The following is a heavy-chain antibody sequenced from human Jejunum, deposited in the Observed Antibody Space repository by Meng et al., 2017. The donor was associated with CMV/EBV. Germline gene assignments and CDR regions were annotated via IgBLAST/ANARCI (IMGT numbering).Heavy chain of an antibody. Sequence: LSDYYMIWIRQAPGRGLECILYIGNGYSGSAIYYADSVKGRFTISRDNAENSLYLQMDSLGAEDTALYYCARDGCERSSSCQFDSWGQGTLVTVSS. CDR3: ARDGCERSSSCQFDS. CDR2: IGNGYSGSAI. D-gene: IGHD6-6*01. CDR1: LSDYY. J-gene: IGHJ4*02. V-gene: IGHV3-11*04.